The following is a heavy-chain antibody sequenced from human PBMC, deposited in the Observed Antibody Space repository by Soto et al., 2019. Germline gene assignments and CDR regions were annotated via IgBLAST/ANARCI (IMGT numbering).Heavy chain of an antibody. Sequence: QVQLVESGGGVVQPGRSLRLSCAASGFTFSSYGMHWVRQAPGKGLEWVAVIWYDGSNKYYADSVKGRFTISRDNSKNTLYLQMNSLRAEDTAVYYCARDPGIVGAIYPGFQHWGQGTLVTVSS. CDR1: GFTFSSYG. V-gene: IGHV3-33*01. CDR2: IWYDGSNK. J-gene: IGHJ1*01. D-gene: IGHD1-26*01. CDR3: ARDPGIVGAIYPGFQH.